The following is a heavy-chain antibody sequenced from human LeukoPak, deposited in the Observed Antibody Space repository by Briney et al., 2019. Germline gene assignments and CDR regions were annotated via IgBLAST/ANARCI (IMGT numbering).Heavy chain of an antibody. Sequence: ASVKVSCKASGYTLTSYDINWVRQATGQGPEWMGWMNPNSGNTGYAQKLQGRVTMTRNTSISTAYMELSSLRSEDTAVYYCARAFSNYYYYYGMDVWGQGTTVTVSS. D-gene: IGHD3-16*01. CDR2: MNPNSGNT. J-gene: IGHJ6*02. CDR3: ARAFSNYYYYYGMDV. V-gene: IGHV1-8*01. CDR1: GYTLTSYD.